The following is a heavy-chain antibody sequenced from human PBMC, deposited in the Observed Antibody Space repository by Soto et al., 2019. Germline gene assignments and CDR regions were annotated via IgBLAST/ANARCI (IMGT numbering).Heavy chain of an antibody. V-gene: IGHV4-39*02. D-gene: IGHD2-21*02. CDR2: IEYSGTT. J-gene: IGHJ4*02. CDR3: ARGLQHNKWRFDS. Sequence: SETLSLTCTLSGGSISISDHNWDCFRQPPGRGPEWIATIEYSGTTYYNPSLRSRVTISVDTSRSQVYLRLTCVTAADTAIYYCARGLQHNKWRFDSWGQGTLVTVSS. CDR1: GGSISISDHN.